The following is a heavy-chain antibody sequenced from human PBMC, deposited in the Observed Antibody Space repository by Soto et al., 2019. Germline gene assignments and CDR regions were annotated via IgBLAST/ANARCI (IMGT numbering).Heavy chain of an antibody. CDR2: VFGDGNT. V-gene: IGHV3-53*01. Sequence: GGSLRLSCAASGFRVSNNYMSWVRQAPAKGLEWVAIVFGDGNTYHADSVKGRFTVSRDNSKNTLDLQMNNLRDEDTAMYYCAKGDFDSWGQGTLVTVSS. J-gene: IGHJ4*02. D-gene: IGHD1-26*01. CDR3: AKGDFDS. CDR1: GFRVSNNY.